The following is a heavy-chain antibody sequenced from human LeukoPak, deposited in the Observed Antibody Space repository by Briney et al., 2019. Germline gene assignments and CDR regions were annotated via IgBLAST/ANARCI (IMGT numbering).Heavy chain of an antibody. CDR1: GFTFSSYS. J-gene: IGHJ4*02. V-gene: IGHV3-48*02. CDR2: ISSSSNTI. CDR3: ARDGHFFDY. Sequence: PGGSLRLSCAASGFTFSSYSMNWVRQAPGKGLEWVSYISSSSNTIYYADSVKGRFTISRDNAKNSLYLQMSSLRDGDTAVYYCARDGHFFDYWGQGTLVTVSS.